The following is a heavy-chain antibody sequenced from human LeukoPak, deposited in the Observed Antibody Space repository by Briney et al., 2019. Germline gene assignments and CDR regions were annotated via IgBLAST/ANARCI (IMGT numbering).Heavy chain of an antibody. CDR3: ARGQSLNDY. J-gene: IGHJ4*02. CDR1: GNTFTNYY. V-gene: IGHV1-46*01. CDR2: INPSGGST. Sequence: ASVKVSCKASGNTFTNYYVHWVRQAPGQGLEWMGIINPSGGSTTYAQKFQGRVTMTRDTSISTAYMELSSLRYDDTALYYCARGQSLNDYWGQGTLVTVSS.